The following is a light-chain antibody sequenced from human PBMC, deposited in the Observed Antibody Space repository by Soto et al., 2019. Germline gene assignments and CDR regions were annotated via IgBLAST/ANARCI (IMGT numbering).Light chain of an antibody. CDR1: QTISNY. V-gene: IGKV1-39*01. J-gene: IGKJ3*01. CDR3: QQSYNVPFT. Sequence: DIQMTQSPASLAASLGDRSTISCRASQTISNYLNWYHQKPGEAPKILIYGASTLQSGVPSSVSGSGSATEFTLSISSLQPEDFGTYYCQQSYNVPFTFGPGTKVDVK. CDR2: GAS.